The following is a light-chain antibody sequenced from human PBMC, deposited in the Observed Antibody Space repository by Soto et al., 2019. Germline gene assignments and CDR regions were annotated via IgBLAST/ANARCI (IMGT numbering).Light chain of an antibody. Sequence: QSALTQPASVSGSPGQSITISCTGTSSDVGRYNLVSWYQQHPGKAPKLMIYEGSKRPSGVSYRFSGSKSGNTASLTISGLQAEDEDDYYCCSYAGSSTFLVFGGGTKLTVL. CDR1: SSDVGRYNL. CDR3: CSYAGSSTFLV. CDR2: EGS. J-gene: IGLJ2*01. V-gene: IGLV2-23*03.